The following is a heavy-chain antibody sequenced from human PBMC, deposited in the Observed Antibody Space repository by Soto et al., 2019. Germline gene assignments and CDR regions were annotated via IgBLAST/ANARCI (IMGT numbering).Heavy chain of an antibody. Sequence: QLQLQASGPGLVKPSETLSLTCTVSGGSISSISNHYCSWIRLSPGKGLEWIGDISNSGYTSYNPSLKSRVIISLDTCKNQFSLSLTSVTAADTAVYYCAAQGFGILHGLVDVWGQGTTVTVSS. CDR3: AAQGFGILHGLVDV. D-gene: IGHD2-15*01. CDR2: ISNSGYT. CDR1: GGSISSISNHY. V-gene: IGHV4-61*05. J-gene: IGHJ6*02.